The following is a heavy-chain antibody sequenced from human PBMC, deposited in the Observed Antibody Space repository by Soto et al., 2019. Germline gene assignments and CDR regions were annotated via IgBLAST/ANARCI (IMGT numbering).Heavy chain of an antibody. Sequence: PGGSLRLSCAASGFTFSSYGMHWVRQAPGKGLEWVAVIWYDGSNKYYADSVKGRFTISRDNSKNTLYLQMNSLRAEDTAVYYCAKRLGYGHLWTDYWGQGTLVTVSS. J-gene: IGHJ4*02. CDR1: GFTFSSYG. D-gene: IGHD5-18*01. CDR2: IWYDGSNK. CDR3: AKRLGYGHLWTDY. V-gene: IGHV3-33*06.